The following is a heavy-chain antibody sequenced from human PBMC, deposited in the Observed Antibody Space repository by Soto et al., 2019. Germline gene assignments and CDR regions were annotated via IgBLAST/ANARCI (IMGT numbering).Heavy chain of an antibody. CDR3: ARVPATALYFDY. J-gene: IGHJ4*02. V-gene: IGHV3-30-3*01. Sequence: GGSLRLSCAASGFTFSSYSMHWVRQAPGKGLEWVAVISYDGSNKYYADSVKGRFTISRDNSKNTLYLQMNSLRAEDTAVYYCARVPATALYFDYWGQGTLVTVSS. D-gene: IGHD2-2*01. CDR1: GFTFSSYS. CDR2: ISYDGSNK.